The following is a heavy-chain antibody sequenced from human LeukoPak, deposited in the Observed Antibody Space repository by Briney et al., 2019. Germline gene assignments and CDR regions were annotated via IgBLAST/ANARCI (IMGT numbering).Heavy chain of an antibody. CDR1: GFPFSTYS. CDR2: ISSSSSTI. Sequence: GGSLRLSCAASGFPFSTYSMNWVRQAPGKGLEWVPYISSSSSTIYYADSVKGRFTISRDNAKNSLYLQMNSLRAEDTAVYYCVSLGIVVVVAAENYMDVWGKGTTVTVSS. J-gene: IGHJ6*03. V-gene: IGHV3-48*01. D-gene: IGHD2-15*01. CDR3: VSLGIVVVVAAENYMDV.